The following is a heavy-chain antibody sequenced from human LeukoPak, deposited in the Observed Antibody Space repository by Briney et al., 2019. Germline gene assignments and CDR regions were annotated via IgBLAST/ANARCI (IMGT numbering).Heavy chain of an antibody. D-gene: IGHD2-21*01. CDR3: ATYLRGGDYYFDV. CDR2: MSQSGNN. Sequence: PSGTLPLTCAVSGDSISSTNWWGWVRQPPGKGLEWIGEMSQSGNNNYNPSLKSRVNISVDKSKNQFSLKLSSVTAADTAVYYCATYLRGGDYYFDVWGQGTMVTVSS. J-gene: IGHJ3*01. CDR1: GDSISSTNW. V-gene: IGHV4-4*02.